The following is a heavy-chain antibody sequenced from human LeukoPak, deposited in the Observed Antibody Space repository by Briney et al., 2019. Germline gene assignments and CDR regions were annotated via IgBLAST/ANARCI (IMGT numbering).Heavy chain of an antibody. J-gene: IGHJ4*02. CDR3: ARVPSSGWYPFDH. D-gene: IGHD6-19*01. CDR2: INHSGST. CDR1: GGSFSGYY. Sequence: SETLSLTCAVYGGSFSGYYWSWIRQPPGKGLEWIGEINHSGSTNYNPSLKSRVTISVDTSKNQFSLKLSSVTAADTAVYYCARVPSSGWYPFDHWGQGTLVTVSS. V-gene: IGHV4-34*01.